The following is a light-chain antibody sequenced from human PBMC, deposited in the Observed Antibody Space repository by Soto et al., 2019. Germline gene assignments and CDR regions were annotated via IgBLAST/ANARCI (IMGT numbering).Light chain of an antibody. V-gene: IGKV3D-11*01. CDR2: QTS. CDR3: HQPPFLPRT. J-gene: IGKJ1*01. Sequence: SPATLSSIQGDRVTLSCRASQYINTRFAWYQHRPGQAPTLLIYQTSIRAAGIPARFSASGTGTDFTLTIIDVQPEYFTVYYCHQPPFLPRTFGQGTIVDIK. CDR1: QYINTR.